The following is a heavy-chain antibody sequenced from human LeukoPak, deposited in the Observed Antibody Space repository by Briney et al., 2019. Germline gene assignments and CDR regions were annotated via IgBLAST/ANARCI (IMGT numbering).Heavy chain of an antibody. V-gene: IGHV4-59*02. D-gene: IGHD6-6*01. Sequence: SETLSLTCTVSGGSVTSYYWTWMRQSPGKGLEWIGYVHYSGTTNYNPSLTSRVTMSLDTSRNQFSLKLSSVTAADTAVYYCARVQYSSSVDSWGQGTLVTVSS. J-gene: IGHJ4*02. CDR3: ARVQYSSSVDS. CDR2: VHYSGTT. CDR1: GGSVTSYY.